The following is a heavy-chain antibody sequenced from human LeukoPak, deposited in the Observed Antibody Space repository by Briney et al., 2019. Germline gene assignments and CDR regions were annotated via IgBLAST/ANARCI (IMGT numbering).Heavy chain of an antibody. CDR2: ISDIGSI. V-gene: IGHV4-59*08. D-gene: IGHD2/OR15-2a*01. J-gene: IGHJ4*02. Sequence: SETLSLTCTVSGGSISSYYWSWIRQPPGKGLEWIAYISDIGSINYNPSLKSRVTISLDTSKNQFSLKLSSVTAADTAVYYCAGHHPRNTVDFWGQGTLVTVCS. CDR1: GGSISSYY. CDR3: AGHHPRNTVDF.